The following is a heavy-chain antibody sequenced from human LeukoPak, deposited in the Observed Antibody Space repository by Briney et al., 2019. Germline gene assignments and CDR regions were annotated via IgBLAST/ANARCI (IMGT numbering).Heavy chain of an antibody. CDR1: GFTFSNYW. CDR2: IHQHRNEK. V-gene: IGHV3-7*01. D-gene: IGHD2-8*01. J-gene: IGHJ4*02. CDR3: ATLNGPLFEY. Sequence: PGGSLRLSCAASGFTFSNYWMSWVGQAPRQGLERVASIHQHRNEKYFVDSVRGRFPISRDNAKNALYLHLSSLRAEVPAVYYCATLNGPLFEYWGQGTLVTVSS.